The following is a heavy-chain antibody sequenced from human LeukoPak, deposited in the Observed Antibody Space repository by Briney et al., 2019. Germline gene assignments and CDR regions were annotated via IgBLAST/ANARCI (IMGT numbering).Heavy chain of an antibody. CDR1: GGSLSNYY. Sequence: PSETLSLTCTVSGGSLSNYYWSWLRQPPGKGLEWIGYIFSSGSTKCNPSLTSRVTISVDTSKNQFSLKLISVTAADTAVYYCVRHPPRDSSGNDAFDIWGQGTMVTVSS. D-gene: IGHD3-22*01. V-gene: IGHV4-59*08. J-gene: IGHJ3*02. CDR2: IFSSGST. CDR3: VRHPPRDSSGNDAFDI.